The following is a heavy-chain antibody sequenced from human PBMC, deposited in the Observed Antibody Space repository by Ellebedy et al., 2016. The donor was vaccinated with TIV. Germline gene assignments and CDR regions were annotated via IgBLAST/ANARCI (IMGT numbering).Heavy chain of an antibody. CDR3: ARVSRATVTTALNY. V-gene: IGHV1-18*04. CDR1: GYTFRNYF. J-gene: IGHJ4*02. Sequence: AASVKVSCKASGYTFRNYFVHWVRQAPGQGLEWMGWISAYNGNTNYAQTLQGRVTMTTDTSTSTAYMELRSLRSEDTAVYYCARVSRATVTTALNYWGQGTLVTVSS. CDR2: ISAYNGNT. D-gene: IGHD4-11*01.